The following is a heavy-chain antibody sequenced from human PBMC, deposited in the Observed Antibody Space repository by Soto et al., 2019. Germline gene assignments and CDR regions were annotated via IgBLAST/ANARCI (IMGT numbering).Heavy chain of an antibody. Sequence: QVQLVESGGGVVQPGRSLRLSCAASGFTFSSYGMHWVRQAPGKGLEWVAVISYDGTNKYFAASVKGRFTISRDNSKNTLYLQMNSLRAEDTAVYYCAKDAGFSNSWYLIYWGQGTRVTVSS. CDR2: ISYDGTNK. V-gene: IGHV3-30*18. CDR1: GFTFSSYG. J-gene: IGHJ4*02. CDR3: AKDAGFSNSWYLIY. D-gene: IGHD6-13*01.